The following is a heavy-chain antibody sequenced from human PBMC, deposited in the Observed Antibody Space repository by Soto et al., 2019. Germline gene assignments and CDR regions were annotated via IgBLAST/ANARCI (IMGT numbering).Heavy chain of an antibody. D-gene: IGHD3-10*01. Sequence: GASVKVSCKASGYTLTSYYMHWVRQAPGQGLEWMGIINPTDDSPDYAQKFRGRVTITRDTSTSTAYMELRSLRSEDTAVYYCARGVNLGPDFWGQGTLVTVSS. CDR2: INPTDDSP. CDR1: GYTLTSYY. V-gene: IGHV1-46*01. J-gene: IGHJ4*02. CDR3: ARGVNLGPDF.